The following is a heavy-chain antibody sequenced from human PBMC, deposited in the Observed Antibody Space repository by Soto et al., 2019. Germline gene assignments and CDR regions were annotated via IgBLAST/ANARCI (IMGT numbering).Heavy chain of an antibody. CDR1: GFTFGSYA. CDR2: LGGNGFTT. J-gene: IGHJ6*03. D-gene: IGHD2-2*01. Sequence: EVQLLESGGGLVQPGGSLRLSCVVSGFTFGSYAMSWVRQAPEKGPEWVAILGGNGFTTYYADSVKGRFTITGDKSKSILFLQMNSLTADDTSVYYCAKFLRPSLNSFYYMHVWGRGTCVTASS. V-gene: IGHV3-23*01. CDR3: AKFLRPSLNSFYYMHV.